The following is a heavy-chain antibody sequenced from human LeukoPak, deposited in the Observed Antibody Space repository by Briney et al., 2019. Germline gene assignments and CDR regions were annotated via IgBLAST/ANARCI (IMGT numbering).Heavy chain of an antibody. Sequence: SETLSLTCTVSGGSISGSNYYWGWIRQPPGQGLEWIGSMFYGGSTYYNSSLKSRVTMSVDTSKNQFSLKLSSVTAADTAVYYCARSHPDYYDSSGYLFDYWGQGTLVTVSS. D-gene: IGHD3-22*01. J-gene: IGHJ4*02. CDR3: ARSHPDYYDSSGYLFDY. CDR2: MFYGGST. V-gene: IGHV4-39*01. CDR1: GGSISGSNYY.